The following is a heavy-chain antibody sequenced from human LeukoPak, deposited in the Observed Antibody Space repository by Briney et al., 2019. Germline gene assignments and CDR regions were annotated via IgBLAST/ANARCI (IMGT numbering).Heavy chain of an antibody. CDR2: IKEEGSEK. D-gene: IGHD6-19*01. J-gene: IGHJ4*02. CDR3: ASGYYSGWYIPYY. CDR1: GFTFSTSW. Sequence: GGSLRLSCAASGFTFSTSWMIWVRQAPGKGLEWVANIKEEGSEKYYVDSVKGRFTISRDNAKNSLYLQMNSLRAEDTAVYYCASGYYSGWYIPYYWGQGTLVTVSS. V-gene: IGHV3-7*01.